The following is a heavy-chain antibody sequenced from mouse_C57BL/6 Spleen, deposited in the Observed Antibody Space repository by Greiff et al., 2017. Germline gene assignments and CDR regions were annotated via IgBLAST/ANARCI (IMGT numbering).Heavy chain of an antibody. J-gene: IGHJ1*03. D-gene: IGHD2-4*01. CDR1: GYAFSSYW. CDR2: IYPGDGDT. CDR3: ARSNDYDVGYWYFDV. V-gene: IGHV1-80*01. Sequence: VQLQQSGAELVKPGASVKISCKASGYAFSSYWMHWVKQRPGQGLEWIGQIYPGDGDTNYNGKFKGKATLTADKSSSTAYMQLSSLTSEDSAVYFCARSNDYDVGYWYFDVWGTGTTVTVSS.